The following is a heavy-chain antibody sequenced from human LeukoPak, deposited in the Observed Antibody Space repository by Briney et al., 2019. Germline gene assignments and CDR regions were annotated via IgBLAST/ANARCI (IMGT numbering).Heavy chain of an antibody. CDR3: ARWYMTTVKGGIDY. D-gene: IGHD4-17*01. V-gene: IGHV4-30-4*01. CDR1: GGSISSGDYY. CDR2: IYYSGST. Sequence: SQTLSLTCTVSGGSISSGDYYWSWIRQPPGKGLEWIGYIYYSGSTYYNPSLKSRVTISVDTSKNQFSLKLSSVTAADTAVYYCARWYMTTVKGGIDYWGQGTLVTVSS. J-gene: IGHJ4*02.